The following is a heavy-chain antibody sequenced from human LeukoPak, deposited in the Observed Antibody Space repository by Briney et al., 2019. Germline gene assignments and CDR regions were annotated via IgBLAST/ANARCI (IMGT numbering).Heavy chain of an antibody. J-gene: IGHJ4*02. Sequence: PSETLSLTCTVSGGSISSYYWSWIRKPPGKGLEWIGYIYYSGSTNYNPSLKSRVTISVDTSKNQFSLKLSSVTAADTAVYYCAGLSGSYTPYYFDYWGQGTLVTVSS. CDR1: GGSISSYY. CDR3: AGLSGSYTPYYFDY. CDR2: IYYSGST. D-gene: IGHD1-26*01. V-gene: IGHV4-59*08.